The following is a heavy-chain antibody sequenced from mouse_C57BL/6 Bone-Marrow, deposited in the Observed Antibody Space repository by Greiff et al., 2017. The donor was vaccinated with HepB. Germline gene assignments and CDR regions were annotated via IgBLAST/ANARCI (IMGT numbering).Heavy chain of an antibody. D-gene: IGHD1-1*01. V-gene: IGHV5-6*01. CDR3: ARLITRLDY. CDR2: ISSGGSYT. J-gene: IGHJ2*01. CDR1: GFTFSSYG. Sequence: EVQLQESGGDLVKPGGSLKLSCAASGFTFSSYGMSWVRQTPDKRLEWVATISSGGSYTYYPDSVKGRFTISRDNAKNTLYLQMSSLKSEDTAMYYCARLITRLDYWGQGTTLTVSS.